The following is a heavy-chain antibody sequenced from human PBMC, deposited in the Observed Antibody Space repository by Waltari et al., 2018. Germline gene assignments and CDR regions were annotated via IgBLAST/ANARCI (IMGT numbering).Heavy chain of an antibody. J-gene: IGHJ4*02. CDR3: ARDRGGNPAWYFDY. D-gene: IGHD2-15*01. CDR1: GGTFSRYA. CDR2: IIPIFGTA. Sequence: QVQLVQSGAEVKKPASSVKVSCKASGGTFSRYAISWVRQAPGQGLEWMGRIIPIFGTANDAQKFQGRVTITADKSMSTAYMELSSLRSEDTAVYYCARDRGGNPAWYFDYWGQGTLVTVSS. V-gene: IGHV1-69*13.